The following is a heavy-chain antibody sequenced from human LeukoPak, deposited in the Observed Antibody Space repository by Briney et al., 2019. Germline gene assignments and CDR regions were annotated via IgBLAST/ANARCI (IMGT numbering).Heavy chain of an antibody. CDR3: ARVVLLEGYYYYGMDV. Sequence: GGSLRLSCAASGFTFSSYAMHWVRQAPGKGLEWVAVISYDGSNKYYADSVKGRFTISRDNSKNTLYLQKNSLRAEDTAVYYCARVVLLEGYYYYGMDVWGQGTTVTVSS. J-gene: IGHJ6*02. CDR1: GFTFSSYA. CDR2: ISYDGSNK. V-gene: IGHV3-30-3*01. D-gene: IGHD4/OR15-4a*01.